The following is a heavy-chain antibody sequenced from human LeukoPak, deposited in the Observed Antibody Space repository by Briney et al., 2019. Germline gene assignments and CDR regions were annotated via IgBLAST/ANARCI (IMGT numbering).Heavy chain of an antibody. Sequence: PGGSLRLSCAASGFTVSSNYMSWVRQAPGKGLEWVSVIYSGGSTYYADSVKGRFTISRDNSKDTLYLQMNSLRAEDTAVYYCARGHKYSGSLDWGQGTLVTVSS. D-gene: IGHD1-26*01. CDR1: GFTVSSNY. CDR3: ARGHKYSGSLD. V-gene: IGHV3-66*01. J-gene: IGHJ4*02. CDR2: IYSGGST.